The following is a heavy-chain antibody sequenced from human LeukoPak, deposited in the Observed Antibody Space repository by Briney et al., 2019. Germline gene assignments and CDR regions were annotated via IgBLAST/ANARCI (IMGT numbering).Heavy chain of an antibody. J-gene: IGHJ6*03. V-gene: IGHV3-11*04. Sequence: GGSLRLSCAASGFSFSDYFMSWIRQAPGKGLEWVSYISSSGSIIHYADSVKGRFTISRDNAKNSLYLQMNSLRAEDTAVYYCAREVGVVVPAATYYYYYMDVWGKGTTVTVSS. D-gene: IGHD2-2*01. CDR1: GFSFSDYF. CDR3: AREVGVVVPAATYYYYYMDV. CDR2: ISSSGSII.